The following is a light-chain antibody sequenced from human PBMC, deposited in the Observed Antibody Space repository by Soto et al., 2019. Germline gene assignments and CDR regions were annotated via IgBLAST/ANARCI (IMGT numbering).Light chain of an antibody. CDR1: QQIRNY. CDR2: DAS. CDR3: QQYESLPLT. Sequence: DIQMTQSPSSLSASVGDRVTITCQASQQIRNYVNWYHQKAGEAPKLLIHDASNLETGVPSRFSGGGSGTDFTFTISSLQPEDIATYFCQQYESLPLTFGGGTKLEIK. V-gene: IGKV1-33*01. J-gene: IGKJ4*01.